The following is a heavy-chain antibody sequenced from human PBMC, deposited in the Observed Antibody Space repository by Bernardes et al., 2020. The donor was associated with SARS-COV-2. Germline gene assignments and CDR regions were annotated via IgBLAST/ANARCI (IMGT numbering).Heavy chain of an antibody. CDR2: IKRKTDGGTT. J-gene: IGHJ4*02. CDR3: STGAEIYYDSSGFSYYFDF. D-gene: IGHD3-22*01. Sequence: GGSLRLAWAVSGFTFSNAWMNWVRQPPGSGLEWVGYIKRKTDGGTTDYVEPVKGRFTIPGDDSKNTMYLQMNSLKTEDTAVYYCSTGAEIYYDSSGFSYYFDFWGQGTLVTVSS. CDR1: GFTFSNAW. V-gene: IGHV3-15*07.